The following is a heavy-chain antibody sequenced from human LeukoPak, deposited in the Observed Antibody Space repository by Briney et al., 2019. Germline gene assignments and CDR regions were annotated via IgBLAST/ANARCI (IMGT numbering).Heavy chain of an antibody. V-gene: IGHV4-59*08. CDR2: ISYSGTT. CDR3: ARHLGGGIYFDY. J-gene: IGHJ4*02. CDR1: GAPNTCHY. D-gene: IGHD3-16*01. Sequence: SETLTLTCRTSGAPNTCHYWSWIPQPPGKRREGIGFISYSGTTNYTPSLKSRVTISVDTSKNQFSLTLSSVTAADTAVYYCARHLGGGIYFDYWGQGTLVTVSS.